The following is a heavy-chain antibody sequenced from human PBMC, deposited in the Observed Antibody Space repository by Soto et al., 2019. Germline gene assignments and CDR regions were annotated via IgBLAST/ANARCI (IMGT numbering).Heavy chain of an antibody. CDR1: GFTFSDYA. Sequence: VQLVESGGGVVQPGRSLRLSCAASGFTFSDYAMHWVRQAPGKGLEWVAVVSHDGRNTHYADSVKGRFTISRDSSKNTVSLEMTSLRAEDTGVYYGANGGRQWLVTADFIYWGQGALVTVSS. CDR3: ANGGRQWLVTADFIY. V-gene: IGHV3-30*18. CDR2: VSHDGRNT. D-gene: IGHD6-19*01. J-gene: IGHJ4*02.